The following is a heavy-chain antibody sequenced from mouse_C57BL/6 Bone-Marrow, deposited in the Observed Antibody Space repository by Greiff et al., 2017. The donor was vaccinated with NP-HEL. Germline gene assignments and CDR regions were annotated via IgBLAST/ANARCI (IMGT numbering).Heavy chain of an antibody. V-gene: IGHV1-53*01. Sequence: QVQLKQPGAELVKPGASVKLSCKASGYTFTSYWMHWLKQRPGQGLEWIGNINPNNGGTNDNEKFKTKATLTVDKSSSTAYMQLSSLTSEDSAVDYCARDSGYAFDDWGQGTTLTVSA. CDR1: GYTFTSYW. CDR3: ARDSGYAFDD. CDR2: INPNNGGT. J-gene: IGHJ2*01. D-gene: IGHD3-2*02.